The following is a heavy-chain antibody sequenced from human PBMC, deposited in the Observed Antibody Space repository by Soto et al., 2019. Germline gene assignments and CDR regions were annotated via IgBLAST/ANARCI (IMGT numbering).Heavy chain of an antibody. Sequence: VASVKVSCKASGYTFTSYGISWVRQAPGQGLEWMGWISAYNGNTNYAQKLQGRVTMTTDTSTSTAYMELRSLRSDDTAVYYCARDTIAAAGTFHWFDPWGQGTLVTVSS. CDR2: ISAYNGNT. CDR1: GYTFTSYG. J-gene: IGHJ5*02. V-gene: IGHV1-18*01. CDR3: ARDTIAAAGTFHWFDP. D-gene: IGHD6-13*01.